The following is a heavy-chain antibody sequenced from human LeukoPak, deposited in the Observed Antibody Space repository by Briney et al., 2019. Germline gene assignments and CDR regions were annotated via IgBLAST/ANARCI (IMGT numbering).Heavy chain of an antibody. CDR2: MNPNSGNT. D-gene: IGHD2-2*02. V-gene: IGHV1-8*01. CDR3: AREWRYCSSTSCYRVPGGYYGMDV. J-gene: IGHJ6*02. Sequence: ASVKVSCKASGYTFTSYDINWVRQATGQGLEWMGWMNPNSGNTGYAQKFQGRVTMTRNTSMSTAYMELSSLRSEDTAVYYCAREWRYCSSTSCYRVPGGYYGMDVWGQGTTVTVSS. CDR1: GYTFTSYD.